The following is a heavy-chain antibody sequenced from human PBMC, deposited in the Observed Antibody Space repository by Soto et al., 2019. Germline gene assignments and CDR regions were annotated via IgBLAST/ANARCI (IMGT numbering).Heavy chain of an antibody. CDR2: ISSSSSYI. Sequence: GGSLRLSCAASGFTFSSYSMNWVRQAPGKGLEWVSSISSSSSYIYYADSVKGRFTISRDNAKNSLYLQMNSLRAEDTAVYYCARDPVGEFAVAHPEIRIWGQGTMVTVSS. CDR1: GFTFSSYS. CDR3: ARDPVGEFAVAHPEIRI. J-gene: IGHJ3*02. V-gene: IGHV3-21*01. D-gene: IGHD6-19*01.